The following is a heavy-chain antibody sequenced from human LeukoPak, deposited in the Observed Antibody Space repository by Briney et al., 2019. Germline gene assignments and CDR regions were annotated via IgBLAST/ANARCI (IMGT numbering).Heavy chain of an antibody. Sequence: TSETLSLTCTVSGGSISRYYWSWIRQPPGKGLEWIGYIYYSGSTNYNPSLKSRVTISVDTSKNQFSLKLSSVTAADTAVYYCARHRFITMVRGVIRGNDYWGQGTLVTVSS. CDR3: ARHRFITMVRGVIRGNDY. V-gene: IGHV4-59*08. J-gene: IGHJ4*02. D-gene: IGHD3-10*01. CDR1: GGSISRYY. CDR2: IYYSGST.